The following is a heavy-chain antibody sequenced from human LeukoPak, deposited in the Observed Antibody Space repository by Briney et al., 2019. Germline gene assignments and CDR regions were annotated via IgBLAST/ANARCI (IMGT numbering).Heavy chain of an antibody. J-gene: IGHJ4*02. D-gene: IGHD6-19*01. CDR1: GGSISSSSYY. CDR3: ARLTEAEAALDY. Sequence: SETLSLTCTVSGGSISSSSYYWGWIRQPPGKGLEWIGSIYYSGSTYYNPSLKSRVTISVDTSKNQFSLKLSSVTAADTAVYYCARLTEAEAALDYWGQGTLVTVSS. V-gene: IGHV4-39*01. CDR2: IYYSGST.